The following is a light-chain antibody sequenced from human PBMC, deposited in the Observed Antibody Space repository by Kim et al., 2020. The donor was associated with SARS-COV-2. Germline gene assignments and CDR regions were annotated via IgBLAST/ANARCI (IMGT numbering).Light chain of an antibody. Sequence: SPGEGATLSCRASQSVTTNYLAWYQQKPGQAPRLLIYSASIRATGIPARFSGRGSGTDFTLTISRLEPEDFAVYYCHHYGTSPETFGQGTKVDIK. J-gene: IGKJ1*01. CDR1: QSVTTNY. V-gene: IGKV3-20*01. CDR2: SAS. CDR3: HHYGTSPET.